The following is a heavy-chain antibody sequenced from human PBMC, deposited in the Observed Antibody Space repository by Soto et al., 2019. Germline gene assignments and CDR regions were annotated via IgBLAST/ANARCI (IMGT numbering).Heavy chain of an antibody. J-gene: IGHJ6*02. CDR3: AMVDVYVTPSPQDV. V-gene: IGHV1-18*01. CDR1: GYRLTSYG. CDR2: INAYNGNT. D-gene: IGHD3-16*01. Sequence: QVQLVQSGAEVKNPGASVKVSCKASGYRLTSYGIGWVRQATGQGLAWMGWINAYNGNTNYAQNLQGRVTLTTDTSTSTAYRELRSLRSNDTAVYYCAMVDVYVTPSPQDVWGQGTTVTVSS.